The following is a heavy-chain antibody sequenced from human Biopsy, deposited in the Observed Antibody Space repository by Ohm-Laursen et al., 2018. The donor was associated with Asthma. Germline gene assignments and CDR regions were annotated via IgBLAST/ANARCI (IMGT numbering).Heavy chain of an antibody. CDR2: IDQSGYT. V-gene: IGHV4-34*01. D-gene: IGHD1-20*01. J-gene: IGHJ5*02. CDR3: ARAAITGIRGWFDP. Sequence: SDTLSLTCTVYGGYLTGHYWNWIRQPPGKGLEWIGEIDQSGYTNYNPSLKSRVTISADTSMNQFHLNLSSVTAADTAVYFCARAAITGIRGWFDPWGQGTQVTVSS. CDR1: GGYLTGHY.